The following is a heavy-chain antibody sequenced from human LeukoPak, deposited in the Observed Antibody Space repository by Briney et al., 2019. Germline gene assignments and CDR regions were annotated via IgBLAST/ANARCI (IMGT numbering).Heavy chain of an antibody. J-gene: IGHJ4*02. CDR2: IYYSGST. Sequence: PSQTLSLTCTVSGGSISSGGYYWSWIRQHPGKGLEWIGYIYYSGSTYYNPSRKSRVTISVDTAKNQFSLKLSSVTAADTAVYYCARADLGGDGSGSFPDYWGQGTLVTVSS. CDR1: GGSISSGGYY. V-gene: IGHV4-31*03. D-gene: IGHD3-10*01. CDR3: ARADLGGDGSGSFPDY.